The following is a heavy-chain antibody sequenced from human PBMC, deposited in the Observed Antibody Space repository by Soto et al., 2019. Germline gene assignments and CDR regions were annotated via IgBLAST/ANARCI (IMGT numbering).Heavy chain of an antibody. J-gene: IGHJ5*02. CDR3: ARVTAMVRGVIDNWFDP. D-gene: IGHD3-10*01. CDR2: IIPMYGPA. CDR1: GGTFSSYA. Sequence: QVPLVQSGAEVKKPGSSVTVSCKASGGTFSSYAIHWVRQAPGQGLEWMGGIIPMYGPAKYAQRFQGRVTITADESTTTVDMELTSLTSQDTAVYYGARVTAMVRGVIDNWFDPWGHGTLVTVSS. V-gene: IGHV1-69*01.